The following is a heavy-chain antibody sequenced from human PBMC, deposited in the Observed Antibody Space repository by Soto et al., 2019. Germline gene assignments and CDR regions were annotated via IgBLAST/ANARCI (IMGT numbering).Heavy chain of an antibody. CDR2: VYYTGTT. Sequence: ETLSPTCPVSNFSVLTSIYYWAWIRQPPGKGLEWVGTVYYTGTTYYNPSLQSRVTISIDTSKNQFSLNLNSVTAADTAVYYCARNWNLALVPAAYFDSWGQGTLVTVYS. J-gene: IGHJ4*02. D-gene: IGHD2-2*01. CDR1: NFSVLTSIYY. CDR3: ARNWNLALVPAAYFDS. V-gene: IGHV4-39*01.